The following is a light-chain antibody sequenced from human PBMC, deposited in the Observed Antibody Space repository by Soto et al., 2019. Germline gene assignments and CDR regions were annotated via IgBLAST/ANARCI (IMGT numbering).Light chain of an antibody. CDR3: SSYTSTSIV. Sequence: QSALTHPASVSGSPGQSITISCTGTSSDVGGYNYVSWYQRHPGKAPKLMIYDVSNRPSGVSNRFSGSKSGNTASLTISGLQAEDEADYHCSSYTSTSIVFGTGTKVTVL. V-gene: IGLV2-14*01. CDR1: SSDVGGYNY. J-gene: IGLJ1*01. CDR2: DVS.